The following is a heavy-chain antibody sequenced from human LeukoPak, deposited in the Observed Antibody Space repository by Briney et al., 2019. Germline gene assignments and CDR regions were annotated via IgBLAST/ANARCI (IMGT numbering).Heavy chain of an antibody. CDR1: GFTFSNAW. Sequence: GSLRLSCAASGFTFSNAWMSWIRQPPGKGLEWIGYIYYSGSTYYNPSLRSRVTISVDTSKNQFSLKLSSVTAADTAVYYCASITMIVVAAVDPWGQGTLVTVSS. CDR2: IYYSGST. CDR3: ASITMIVVAAVDP. D-gene: IGHD3-22*01. V-gene: IGHV4-59*12. J-gene: IGHJ5*02.